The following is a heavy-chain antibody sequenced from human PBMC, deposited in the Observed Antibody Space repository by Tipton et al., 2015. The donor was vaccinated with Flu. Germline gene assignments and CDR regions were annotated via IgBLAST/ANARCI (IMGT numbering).Heavy chain of an antibody. D-gene: IGHD1-26*01. J-gene: IGHJ1*01. CDR1: GGSFSGYY. CDR2: ITHSGGT. Sequence: LRLSCAVYGGSFSGYYWSWIRQPPGKGLEWIGEITHSGGTNYNPSLKSRVTMSVDTSKNQFSLKLTSVSAADTAVYYCAKSGSYLEYLQHWGQGTLVTVSS. V-gene: IGHV4-34*01. CDR3: AKSGSYLEYLQH.